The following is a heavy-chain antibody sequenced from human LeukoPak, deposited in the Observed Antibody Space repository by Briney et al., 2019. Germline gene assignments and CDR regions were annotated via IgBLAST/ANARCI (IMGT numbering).Heavy chain of an antibody. V-gene: IGHV3-66*01. CDR1: ESIVSGNY. CDR2: IYTGGGT. CDR3: AHYDFWSGHALDI. J-gene: IGHJ3*02. D-gene: IGHD3-3*01. Sequence: PGGSLRLSCAASESIVSGNYMTWVRQAPGKGLEWLSVIYTGGGTYYADSVKGRFTTSRDTSKTTVYLQMNSPRGDDTAIYYCAHYDFWSGHALDIWGQGTMVTVSS.